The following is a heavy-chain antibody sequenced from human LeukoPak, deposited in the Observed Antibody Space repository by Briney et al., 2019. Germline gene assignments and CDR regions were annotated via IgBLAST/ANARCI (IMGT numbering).Heavy chain of an antibody. Sequence: SGTLSLTCPVSGGSISSHYWSWIRQPPGRGLEWIGYIYYSGSTNYNPSRKCRVTISVATSKNQFSLKLSSVTAADTAVYYCARAGGYSYGYAFDYWGQGTTVTVSS. CDR3: ARAGGYSYGYAFDY. J-gene: IGHJ4*03. D-gene: IGHD5-18*01. CDR2: IYYSGST. CDR1: GGSISSHY. V-gene: IGHV4-59*11.